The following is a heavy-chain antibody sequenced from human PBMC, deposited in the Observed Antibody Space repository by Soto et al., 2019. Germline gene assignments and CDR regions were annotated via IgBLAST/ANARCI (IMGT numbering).Heavy chain of an antibody. CDR2: ISWNSGSI. D-gene: IGHD5-12*01. Sequence: PGGSLRLSCAASGFTFSSYSMHWVRQAPGKGLEWVSGISWNSGSIGYADSVKGRFTISRDSAKNSLYLQMNSLRAEDTDLYYCAKDIATTGYYYMDVGGKGTTVTVSS. CDR1: GFTFSSYS. V-gene: IGHV3-9*01. J-gene: IGHJ6*03. CDR3: AKDIATTGYYYMDV.